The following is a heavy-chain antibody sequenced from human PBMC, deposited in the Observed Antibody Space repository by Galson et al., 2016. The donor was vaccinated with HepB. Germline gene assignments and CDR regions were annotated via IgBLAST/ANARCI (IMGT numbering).Heavy chain of an antibody. CDR2: ISGSGVNT. V-gene: IGHV3-23*01. Sequence: SLRLSCAVTGFTFTNYSMDWVRQAPGKGLEWVLVISGSGVNTYYADSVKGRFTTSRDNSKNTLDLQMNSLRAEDTAVYYCAKDASRPETYYRHDYWGQGTLVTVSS. CDR1: GFTFTNYS. CDR3: AKDASRPETYYRHDY. D-gene: IGHD3-10*01. J-gene: IGHJ4*02.